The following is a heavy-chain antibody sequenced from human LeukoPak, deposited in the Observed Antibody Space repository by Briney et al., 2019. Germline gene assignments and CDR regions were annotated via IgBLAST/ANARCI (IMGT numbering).Heavy chain of an antibody. CDR1: GFTFSNAW. J-gene: IGHJ4*02. CDR2: IKRTSDGGTT. CDR3: ATDLLDD. V-gene: IGHV3-15*01. Sequence: GGSLRLSCAASGFTFSNAWMSWVRQAPGEGLEWVGRIKRTSDGGTTDYAAPVKGRFTISRDDSKDMVYLQMNSLTTEDTAVHYCATDLLDDWGQGTLVTVSS.